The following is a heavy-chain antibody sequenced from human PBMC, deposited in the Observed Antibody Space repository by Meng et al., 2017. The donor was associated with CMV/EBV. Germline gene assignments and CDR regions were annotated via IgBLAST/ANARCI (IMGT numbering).Heavy chain of an antibody. D-gene: IGHD4-17*01. CDR1: GGSISSYYW. CDR3: ARGGLRGFDY. V-gene: IGHV2-5*08. CDR2: IYWDDDK. Sequence: QESGPGLVKPSETLSLTCTVSGGSISSYYWSWIRQPPGKALEWLALIYWDDDKRYSPSLKSRLTITKDTSKNQVVLTMTNMDPVDTATYYCARGGLRGFDYWGQGTLVTVSS. J-gene: IGHJ4*02.